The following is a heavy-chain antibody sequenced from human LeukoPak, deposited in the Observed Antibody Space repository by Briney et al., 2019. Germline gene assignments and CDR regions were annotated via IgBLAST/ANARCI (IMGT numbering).Heavy chain of an antibody. V-gene: IGHV4-30-4*01. D-gene: IGHD2-21*02. CDR1: GGSISSGDYY. Sequence: SETLSLTCTVSGGSISSGDYYWSWIPKPPGKGLEWIGYIYYSGSTYYNPSLKSRVTISVDTSKNQFSLKLSSVTAADTAVYYCARDCGGDCYSDWGQGTLVTVSS. CDR3: ARDCGGDCYSD. CDR2: IYYSGST. J-gene: IGHJ4*02.